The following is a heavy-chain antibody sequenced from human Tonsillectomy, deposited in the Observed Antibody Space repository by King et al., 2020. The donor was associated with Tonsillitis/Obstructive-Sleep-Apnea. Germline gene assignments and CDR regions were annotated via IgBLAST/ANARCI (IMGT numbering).Heavy chain of an antibody. D-gene: IGHD5-24*01. CDR1: GFSLSTTGVG. CDR3: AHTLGLSYSRDGVDY. J-gene: IGHJ4*02. CDR2: IYWDDDK. Sequence: TLKESGPTLVKPTQTLTLTCTFSGFSLSTTGVGVGWIRQRPGKALEWLALIYWDDDKRYSPSLESRLTITPDTSKNQVVLTMTNMDPADTATYYCAHTLGLSYSRDGVDYWGQGTLVTVSS. V-gene: IGHV2-5*02.